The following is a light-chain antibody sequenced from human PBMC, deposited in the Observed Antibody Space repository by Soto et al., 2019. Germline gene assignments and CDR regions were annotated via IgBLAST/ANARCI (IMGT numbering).Light chain of an antibody. CDR1: SSDVGTYDL. Sequence: QSALTQPASVSGSPGQSITISCTGTSSDVGTYDLVSWYQHHPGAAPKLIIYEATRRPSGISNRFSGSKSGNTASLTISGLQAEDEADYYCCSYAGSSTVVVFGGGTKLTVL. CDR2: EAT. V-gene: IGLV2-23*01. CDR3: CSYAGSSTVVV. J-gene: IGLJ2*01.